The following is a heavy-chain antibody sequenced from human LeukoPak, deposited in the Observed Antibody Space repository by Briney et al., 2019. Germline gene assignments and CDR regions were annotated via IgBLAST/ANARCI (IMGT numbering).Heavy chain of an antibody. CDR1: GFTFSSYS. J-gene: IGHJ3*02. Sequence: PGGSLRLSCAASGFTFSSYSMNWVRQAPGKGLEWVSSISSSSSYIYYADSVKGRFTISRDNAKNSLYLQMNSLRAGDTAVYYCARTRWTDDAFDIWGQGTMVTVSS. CDR2: ISSSSSYI. CDR3: ARTRWTDDAFDI. D-gene: IGHD3/OR15-3a*01. V-gene: IGHV3-21*01.